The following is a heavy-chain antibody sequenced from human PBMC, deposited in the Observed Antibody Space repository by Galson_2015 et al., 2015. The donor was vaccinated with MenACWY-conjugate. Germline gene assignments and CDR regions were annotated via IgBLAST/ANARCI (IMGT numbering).Heavy chain of an antibody. CDR3: ARRLTKLYGDYPVGYFDL. D-gene: IGHD4-17*01. V-gene: IGHV4-59*08. CDR1: GGSISSYY. CDR2: IYYRGST. Sequence: ETLSLTCTVSGGSISSYYWSWIRPPPGTGLEWIGYIYYRGSTNYNPSLKSRLTISVDTSKNHFSLKLSSVTAADTAVYYCARRLTKLYGDYPVGYFDLWGRGTLVTVSS. J-gene: IGHJ2*01.